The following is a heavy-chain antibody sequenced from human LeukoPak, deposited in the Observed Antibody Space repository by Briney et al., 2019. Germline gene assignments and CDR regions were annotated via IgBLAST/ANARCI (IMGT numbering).Heavy chain of an antibody. CDR3: AKGITRDSYCLDY. V-gene: IGHV3-30*02. CDR1: GFTFSSDG. Sequence: PGGSLRLSCAASGFTFSSDGIHWVRQAPGKGLEWVAFVSNNGIDKHYGDSVQGRFSISRDNSKITLYLEMKSLRVEDTAMYYCAKGITRDSYCLDYWGQGTLVTVSS. CDR2: VSNNGIDK. J-gene: IGHJ4*02. D-gene: IGHD1-20*01.